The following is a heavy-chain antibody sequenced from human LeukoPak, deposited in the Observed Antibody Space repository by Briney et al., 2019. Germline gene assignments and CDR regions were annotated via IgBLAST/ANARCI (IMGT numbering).Heavy chain of an antibody. Sequence: SETLSLTCAVYGGSFSGYYWSWIRQPPGKGLEWIGEINHSGSTNYNPSLKSRVTISVDTSKNQFSLKLSSVTAADTAVYYCARARPLYDYIWGSYTYYWYFDLWGRGTPVTVSS. CDR2: INHSGST. D-gene: IGHD3-16*01. CDR1: GGSFSGYY. V-gene: IGHV4-34*01. CDR3: ARARPLYDYIWGSYTYYWYFDL. J-gene: IGHJ2*01.